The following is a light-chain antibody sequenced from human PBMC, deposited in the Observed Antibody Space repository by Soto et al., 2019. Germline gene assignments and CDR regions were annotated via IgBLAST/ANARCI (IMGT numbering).Light chain of an antibody. J-gene: IGKJ1*01. CDR1: KSIRNF. Sequence: DIQMTQFPSSLSASLGDGVTIPCRESKSIRNFLHWYQQTPGKPPELLIYAASNLQSGVPSRFSGGGSGTDFTLTISSLQPEDFATYYCQQGYSAPWTFGQGTKVEIK. CDR3: QQGYSAPWT. V-gene: IGKV1-39*01. CDR2: AAS.